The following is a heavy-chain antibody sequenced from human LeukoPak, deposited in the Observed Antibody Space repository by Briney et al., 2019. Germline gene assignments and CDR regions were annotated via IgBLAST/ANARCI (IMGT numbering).Heavy chain of an antibody. J-gene: IGHJ3*02. V-gene: IGHV3-23*01. CDR3: ARLGYCSSTSCAGAFDI. CDR1: GFTFSSYA. D-gene: IGHD2-2*01. CDR2: ISGNGDTT. Sequence: GGSLRLSCAASGFTFSSYAMNWVRQAPGKGLEWVSAISGNGDTTYYADSVKGRFTISRDNAKNSLYLQMNSLRAEDTAVYYCARLGYCSSTSCAGAFDIWGQGAMVTASS.